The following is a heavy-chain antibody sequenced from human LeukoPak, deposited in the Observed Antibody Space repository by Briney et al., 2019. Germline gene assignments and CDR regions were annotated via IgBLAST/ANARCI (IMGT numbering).Heavy chain of an antibody. CDR2: IWYDGSNK. Sequence: GRSLRLSCAASGFTFSSYGMHWVRQAPGKGLEWVAVIWYDGSNKYYADSVKGRLTISRDNSKNTLYLQMNSLRAEDTAVYYCARDKELRIDYWGQGTLVTVSS. J-gene: IGHJ4*02. D-gene: IGHD1-26*01. CDR3: ARDKELRIDY. V-gene: IGHV3-33*01. CDR1: GFTFSSYG.